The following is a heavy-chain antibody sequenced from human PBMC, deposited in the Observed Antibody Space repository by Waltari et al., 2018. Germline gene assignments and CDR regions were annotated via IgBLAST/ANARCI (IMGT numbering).Heavy chain of an antibody. Sequence: QVQLQESGPGLVKPSETLSLTCTVSGYSISSGSFWGWIRQPPGKGLEWIGSIYHSETTYYKPSLKSRVTISVDTSKNQLSLNLSSVTAADTAVYYCARANPTGKENDFDYWGQGTLVTVSS. V-gene: IGHV4-38-2*02. CDR1: GYSISSGSF. CDR2: IYHSETT. D-gene: IGHD1-1*01. J-gene: IGHJ4*02. CDR3: ARANPTGKENDFDY.